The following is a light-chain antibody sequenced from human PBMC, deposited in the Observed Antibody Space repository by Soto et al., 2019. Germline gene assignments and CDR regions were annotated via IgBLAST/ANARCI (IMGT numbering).Light chain of an antibody. CDR3: QQYKNWPPVT. CDR1: QSVNTN. V-gene: IGKV3-15*01. J-gene: IGKJ4*01. Sequence: ETVMTQSPATLSVSLGERATLSCRASQSVNTNLAWYQQKPGQAPRLLVYGASIRATGVPARFSGSGSGTDFTLTISSLQPEDFAVYFCQQYKNWPPVTFGGGTKVEIK. CDR2: GAS.